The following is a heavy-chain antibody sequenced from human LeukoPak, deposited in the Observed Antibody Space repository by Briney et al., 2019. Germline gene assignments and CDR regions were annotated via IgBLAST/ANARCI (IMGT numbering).Heavy chain of an antibody. J-gene: IGHJ3*02. D-gene: IGHD5-18*01. Sequence: SVKVSCKASGGTFSSYAISWVRQAPGQGLEWMGRIISIFGTANYAQKFQGRVTITTDEPTSTAYMELSSLRSEHPAVYYCARAGDTAMAYRAAAFDIWGQGTMVTVSS. V-gene: IGHV1-69*05. CDR2: IISIFGTA. CDR3: ARAGDTAMAYRAAAFDI. CDR1: GGTFSSYA.